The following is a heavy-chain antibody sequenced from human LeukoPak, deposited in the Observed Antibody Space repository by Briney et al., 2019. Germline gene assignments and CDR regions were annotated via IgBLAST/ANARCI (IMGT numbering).Heavy chain of an antibody. V-gene: IGHV3-23*01. CDR3: ARGVSVAGDFDL. J-gene: IGHJ4*02. D-gene: IGHD6-19*01. CDR1: GFTFSIYA. Sequence: GGSLRLSCAASGFTFSIYAMSWVRQAPEKGLEWVSAISGGGDGTYYADSVKGRFTISRDNSRNTLLLQMSSLRAEDTAVYYCARGVSVAGDFDLWGQGALVTVSS. CDR2: ISGGGDGT.